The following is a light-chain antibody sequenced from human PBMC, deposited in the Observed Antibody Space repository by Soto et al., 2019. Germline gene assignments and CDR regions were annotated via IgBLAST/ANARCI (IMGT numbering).Light chain of an antibody. CDR3: QQTKSLPPT. V-gene: IGKV1-39*01. CDR2: GAS. CDR1: QNITNN. J-gene: IGKJ1*01. Sequence: DIQITQSPSSLSASIVDRVTITCQASQNITNNLSWYQQKPGRAPKLLIYGASNLENGVPSRFSGSGSGTDFTLTISSLQPEDFATYYCQQTKSLPPTLGQGTKVDIK.